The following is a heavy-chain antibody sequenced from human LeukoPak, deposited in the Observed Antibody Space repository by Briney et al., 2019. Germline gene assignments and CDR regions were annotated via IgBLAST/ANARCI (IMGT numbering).Heavy chain of an antibody. CDR3: ARLGNYYGSGSYYRGDWFDP. CDR2: IRYDGTNK. Sequence: GGSLRLSCAASGFTFSSYGMHWVRQAPGKGLEWVAFIRYDGTNKYYADSVKGRFTISRDNSKNTLCLQMNSLRAEDTAVYYCARLGNYYGSGSYYRGDWFDPWGQGTLVTVSS. V-gene: IGHV3-30*02. J-gene: IGHJ5*02. D-gene: IGHD3-10*01. CDR1: GFTFSSYG.